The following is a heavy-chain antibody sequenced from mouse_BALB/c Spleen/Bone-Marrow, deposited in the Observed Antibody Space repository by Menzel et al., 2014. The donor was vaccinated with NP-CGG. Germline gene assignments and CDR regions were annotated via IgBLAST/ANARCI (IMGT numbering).Heavy chain of an antibody. CDR1: GFNIXDTY. CDR3: AAYYHGSSYGFAY. V-gene: IGHV14-3*02. CDR2: IDPANGNT. J-gene: IGHJ3*01. Sequence: EVKLVESGAELVKPGASVKLSCTASGFNIXDTYMHWVKQRPEQGLEWIGRIDPANGNTKYDPKFQGKATITADASSNTAYLQPSSLTSEDTAVYYCAAYYHGSSYGFAYWGQGTLVTVSA. D-gene: IGHD1-1*01.